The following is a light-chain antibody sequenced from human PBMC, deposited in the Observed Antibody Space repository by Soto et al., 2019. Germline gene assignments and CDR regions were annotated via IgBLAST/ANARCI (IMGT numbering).Light chain of an antibody. CDR3: QQRSNWPPGLT. V-gene: IGKV3-11*01. Sequence: EMLLTQSPATLSLTPGERATLSCRASQSVSSYLAWYQQKPGQAPRLLIYDASNRATGIPARFSGSGSGTDFTLTISSLEPEDFAVYYCQQRSNWPPGLTFGQGTRLE. CDR2: DAS. CDR1: QSVSSY. J-gene: IGKJ5*01.